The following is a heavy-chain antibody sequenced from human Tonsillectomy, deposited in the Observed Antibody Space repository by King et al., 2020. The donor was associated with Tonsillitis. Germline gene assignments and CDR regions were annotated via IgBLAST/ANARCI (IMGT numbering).Heavy chain of an antibody. CDR3: ARDRPGSSWSSIYYYYYGMDV. V-gene: IGHV3-30-3*01. J-gene: IGHJ6*02. Sequence: VQLVESGGGVVQPGRSLRLSCAASGFTFSSYAMHWVRQAPGKGLEWVAVISYDGSNKYYADSVKGRFTISRDNSKNKLYLQMNSLRAEDTAVYYCARDRPGSSWSSIYYYYYGMDVWGQGTTVTVSS. CDR2: ISYDGSNK. D-gene: IGHD6-13*01. CDR1: GFTFSSYA.